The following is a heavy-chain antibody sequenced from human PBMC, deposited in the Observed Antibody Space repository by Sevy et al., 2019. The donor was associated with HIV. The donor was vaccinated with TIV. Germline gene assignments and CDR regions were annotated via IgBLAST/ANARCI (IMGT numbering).Heavy chain of an antibody. CDR1: GYSFTKYW. J-gene: IGHJ4*02. CDR2: IYPGDSDT. D-gene: IGHD6-19*01. Sequence: GESLKISCKGSGYSFTKYWIGWVRQMAGKGLEWMGIIYPGDSDTRYSPSFQGQVTISVDKSISTAYLQWSSLKASDTAMYYCTRHLHSSGWYPRDYWGQGTLVTVSS. CDR3: TRHLHSSGWYPRDY. V-gene: IGHV5-51*01.